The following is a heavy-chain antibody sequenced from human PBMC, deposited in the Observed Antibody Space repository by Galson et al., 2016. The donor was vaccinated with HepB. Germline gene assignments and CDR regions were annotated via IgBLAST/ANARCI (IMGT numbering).Heavy chain of an antibody. J-gene: IGHJ4*02. CDR3: VRLGTAAAVANRRGNVY. CDR2: IHSSGAS. CDR1: GDSLSNVGRH. V-gene: IGHV4-39*01. Sequence: SETLSLTCSVSGDSLSNVGRHWGWFRQSPGTGLEYIGSIHSSGASYYNPSLTRRVTVSADTSRNQFFLSLTSVTAADTAIYYCVRLGTAAAVANRRGNVYWSQGTRVTVSS. D-gene: IGHD6-13*01.